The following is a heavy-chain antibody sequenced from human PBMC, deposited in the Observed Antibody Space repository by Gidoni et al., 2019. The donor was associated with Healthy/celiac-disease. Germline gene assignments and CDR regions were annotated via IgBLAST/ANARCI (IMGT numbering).Heavy chain of an antibody. V-gene: IGHV3-30-3*01. D-gene: IGHD3-10*01. CDR1: GFTFSSYA. CDR3: ASTGVGHAFDI. J-gene: IGHJ3*02. CDR2: ISYDGSNK. Sequence: QVQLVESGGGVVQPGRSLRLSCAASGFTFSSYAMHWVRQAPGKGLEWVAVISYDGSNKYYADSVKGRFTISRDNSKNTLYLQMNSLRAEDTAVYYCASTGVGHAFDIWGQGTMVTVSS.